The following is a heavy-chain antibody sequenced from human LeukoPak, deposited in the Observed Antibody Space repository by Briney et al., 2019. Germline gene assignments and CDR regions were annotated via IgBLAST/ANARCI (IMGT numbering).Heavy chain of an antibody. Sequence: ASVKVSCKASGYTFTSYTIHWVRQAPGQRLEWMGWINAGNSNTKYSQKLQGRVIITRDTSASTAYMELSSLRSEDTAMYYCARSYGDYSHFDYWGQGTLVTVSS. J-gene: IGHJ4*02. CDR2: INAGNSNT. V-gene: IGHV1-3*01. CDR1: GYTFTSYT. D-gene: IGHD4-17*01. CDR3: ARSYGDYSHFDY.